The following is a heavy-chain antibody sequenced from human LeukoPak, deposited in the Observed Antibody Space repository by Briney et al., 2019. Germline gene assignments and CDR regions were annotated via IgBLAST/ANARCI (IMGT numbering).Heavy chain of an antibody. CDR3: AKDPLSSGWYGRTYYFDY. CDR2: ICGSGGST. CDR1: GFTFSIYA. J-gene: IGHJ4*02. V-gene: IGHV3-23*01. D-gene: IGHD6-19*01. Sequence: PGGSLRLSCAASGFTFSIYAISWVRQAPGKGLEWVSDICGSGGSTYYADSVKGRFTISRDNSKNTLYLKMNSLRAEDTAGYYCAKDPLSSGWYGRTYYFDYWGQGTLVTVSS.